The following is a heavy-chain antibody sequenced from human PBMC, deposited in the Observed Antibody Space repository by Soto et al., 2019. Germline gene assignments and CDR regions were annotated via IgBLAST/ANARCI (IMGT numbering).Heavy chain of an antibody. D-gene: IGHD2-15*01. V-gene: IGHV1-18*01. CDR3: ARNIVVVVAAALDP. CDR2: ISTYNGNS. CDR1: GYTFTNYG. J-gene: IGHJ5*02. Sequence: QVQLVQSGAEVKKPGASVKVSCKASGYTFTNYGISWVRRAPGQGLEWMGWISTYNGNSNSAQKLQGRVTMTTDTSTSTAYMELRSLRSDDTAVYYCARNIVVVVAAALDPWGQGTLVTVSS.